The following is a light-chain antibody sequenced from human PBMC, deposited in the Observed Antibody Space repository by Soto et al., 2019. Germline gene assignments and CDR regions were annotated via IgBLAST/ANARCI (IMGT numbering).Light chain of an antibody. Sequence: SQFTHSPSSLSASVVYRVTITCRASQGISSNLAWYQQKPGRAPKLLIFGASTLQSGVPSRFSGSGSGKDFTLTISSLQPEDFATYFCQQLNSYPPWTFGQGTKVDIK. V-gene: IGKV1-9*01. CDR1: QGISSN. CDR3: QQLNSYPPWT. CDR2: GAS. J-gene: IGKJ1*01.